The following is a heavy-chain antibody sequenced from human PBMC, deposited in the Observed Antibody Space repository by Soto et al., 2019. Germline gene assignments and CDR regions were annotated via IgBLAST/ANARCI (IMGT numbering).Heavy chain of an antibody. D-gene: IGHD3-3*01. CDR2: ISYDGSTK. V-gene: IGHV3-30-3*01. Sequence: QVQLVESGGGVVQPGRSLRLSCAASGFTLSSYTIHWVRQAPGKGLEWVALISYDGSTKYYADSVKDRFMSSRDNSKNTLYLQMDSLSTEDTAVYYCARSREWLSNALDIWGQGTMVSVSS. CDR1: GFTLSSYT. CDR3: ARSREWLSNALDI. J-gene: IGHJ3*02.